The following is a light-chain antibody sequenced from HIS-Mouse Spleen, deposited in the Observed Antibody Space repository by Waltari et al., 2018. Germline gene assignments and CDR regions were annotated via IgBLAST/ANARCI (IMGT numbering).Light chain of an antibody. V-gene: IGLV2-11*01. CDR3: CSYAGSYTLV. Sequence: QSALTQPRSVSGSPGQSVTISCTGTSSDVGGYNYVSWYQKHPGKAPKLRVYDGSKRPSGVPDRFSGSKSGNPASLTISGLQAEDEADYYCCSYAGSYTLVFGGGTKLTVL. CDR2: DGS. CDR1: SSDVGGYNY. J-gene: IGLJ2*01.